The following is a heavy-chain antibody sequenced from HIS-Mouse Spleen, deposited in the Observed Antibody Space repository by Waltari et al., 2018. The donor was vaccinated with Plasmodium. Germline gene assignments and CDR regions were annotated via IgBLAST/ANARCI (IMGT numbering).Heavy chain of an antibody. V-gene: IGHV3-21*01. CDR1: GFTFSSYS. D-gene: IGHD3-9*01. Sequence: EVQLVESGGGLVKPGGSLRLSCAASGFTFSSYSLHWVRQAPGKGLEVVSSISSSSSYIYYADSVKGRFTISRDNAKNSLYLQMNSLRAEDTAVYYCAREDILTGYYNDYWYFDLWGRGTLVTVSS. CDR2: ISSSSSYI. J-gene: IGHJ2*01. CDR3: AREDILTGYYNDYWYFDL.